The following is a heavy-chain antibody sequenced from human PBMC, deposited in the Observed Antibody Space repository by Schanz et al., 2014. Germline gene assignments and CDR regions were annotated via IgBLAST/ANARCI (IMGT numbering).Heavy chain of an antibody. CDR2: ISSTSTYL. CDR1: GFIFGDYA. Sequence: VQLVESGGGVVQPGGSLRLSCAASGFIFGDYAIHWVRQAPGKGLEWVSSISSTSTYLYYADSVKGRLTVSRDNSENTVYLEFHSLRSEDTALYYCAREAKWGQWYFDLWGRGSLVTVSS. J-gene: IGHJ2*01. D-gene: IGHD1-26*01. V-gene: IGHV3-21*02. CDR3: AREAKWGQWYFDL.